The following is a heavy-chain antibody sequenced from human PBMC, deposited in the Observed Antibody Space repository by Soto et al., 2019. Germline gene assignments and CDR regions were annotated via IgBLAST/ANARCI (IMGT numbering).Heavy chain of an antibody. Sequence: QGQLVKTGAEVKKPGSSVKVDCKASGRPFRSYTTTWVLQAPGQGLAWMGGIISIFGTANYAQKFQGRVTITEDESTSTAYMELSSLRSEDTAVYYCARSLTGTYYYYGMDVWGQGTTVTVSS. CDR2: IISIFGTA. CDR1: GRPFRSYT. V-gene: IGHV1-69*12. CDR3: ARSLTGTYYYYGMDV. D-gene: IGHD1-20*01. J-gene: IGHJ6*02.